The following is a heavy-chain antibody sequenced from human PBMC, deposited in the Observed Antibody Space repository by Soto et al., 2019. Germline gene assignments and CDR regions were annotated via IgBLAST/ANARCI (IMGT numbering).Heavy chain of an antibody. J-gene: IGHJ4*02. CDR1: GGSISSSSYY. V-gene: IGHV4-39*01. Sequence: SETLSLTCTVSGGSISSSSYYWGWIRQPPGKGLEWIGIIHYSGSTHYNPSLKSRVTISVDTSKNQFSLKLTSVTAADTAVYYCASAATNYGSYFDYWGQGTLVTVSS. CDR3: ASAATNYGSYFDY. CDR2: IHYSGST. D-gene: IGHD3-10*01.